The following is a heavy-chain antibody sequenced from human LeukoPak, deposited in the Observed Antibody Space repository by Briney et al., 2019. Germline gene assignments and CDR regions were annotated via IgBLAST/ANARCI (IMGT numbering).Heavy chain of an antibody. V-gene: IGHV3-21*01. J-gene: IGHJ4*02. CDR2: ISSSSSYI. CDR3: ARADVDCSSTSCPYYFDY. Sequence: GGSLRLSCAASGFTFSSYSMNWVCQAPGKGLEWVSSISSSSSYIYYADSVKGRFTISRDNAKNSLYLQMNSLRAEDTAVYYCARADVDCSSTSCPYYFDYWGQGTLVTVSS. CDR1: GFTFSSYS. D-gene: IGHD2-2*01.